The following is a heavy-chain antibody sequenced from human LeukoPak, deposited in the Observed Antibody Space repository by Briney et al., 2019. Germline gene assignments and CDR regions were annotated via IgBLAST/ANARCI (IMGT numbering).Heavy chain of an antibody. CDR1: GGSISTYY. CDR3: ARHDAGIAARPFDN. V-gene: IGHV4-4*09. D-gene: IGHD6-6*01. CDR2: IHASGPT. J-gene: IGHJ4*02. Sequence: PSETLSLTCTVSGGSISTYYWSWIRRPPGKGLEWIAYIHASGPTNYNPSLKSRITISVDTSKNQFALKLSSVTAADTAVYYCARHDAGIAARPFDNWGQGTLVTVSS.